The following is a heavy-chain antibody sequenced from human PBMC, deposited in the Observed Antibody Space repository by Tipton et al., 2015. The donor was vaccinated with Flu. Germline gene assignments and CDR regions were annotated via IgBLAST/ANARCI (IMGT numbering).Heavy chain of an antibody. D-gene: IGHD2-2*01. CDR1: GGSIRSHY. V-gene: IGHV4-59*11. J-gene: IGHJ3*01. CDR2: ISHSGTT. Sequence: TLSLTCSVSGGSIRSHYWSWIRQPPGKGLEWIGYISHSGTTSYNPFLKSRLTLSLDTSKNQFSLGLGSVTAADTALYFCARQFCSSVTCYGDDAFDVWGQGTKVIVSS. CDR3: ARQFCSSVTCYGDDAFDV.